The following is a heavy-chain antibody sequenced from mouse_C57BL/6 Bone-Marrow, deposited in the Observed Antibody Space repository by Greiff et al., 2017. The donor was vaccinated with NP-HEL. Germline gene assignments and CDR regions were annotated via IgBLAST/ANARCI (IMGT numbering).Heavy chain of an antibody. CDR2: ISSGGSYT. D-gene: IGHD2-4*01. CDR1: GFTFSSYG. Sequence: EVQLGEAGGDLVKPGGSLKLSCAASGFTFSSYGMSWVRQTPDKRLEWVATISSGGSYTYYPDSVKGRFTISRDNAKNTLYLQMSSLKSEDTAMYYCASPYDYDVAWFAYWGQGTLVTVSA. J-gene: IGHJ3*01. CDR3: ASPYDYDVAWFAY. V-gene: IGHV5-6*01.